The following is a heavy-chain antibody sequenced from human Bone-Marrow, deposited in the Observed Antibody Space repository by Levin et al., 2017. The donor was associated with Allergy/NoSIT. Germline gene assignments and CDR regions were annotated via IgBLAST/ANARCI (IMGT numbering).Heavy chain of an antibody. CDR3: ARQGSCINGVCYKDY. J-gene: IGHJ4*02. V-gene: IGHV5-51*01. D-gene: IGHD2-8*01. Sequence: GESLKISCQASGYSFIGYWLAWVRQEPGQGLEWMGTIYPSDSDTVYSPAFQGQVTLSADKNTNTAYLQWSSLRASDTAMYYCARQGSCINGVCYKDYWGQGTLVTVSS. CDR2: IYPSDSDT. CDR1: GYSFIGYW.